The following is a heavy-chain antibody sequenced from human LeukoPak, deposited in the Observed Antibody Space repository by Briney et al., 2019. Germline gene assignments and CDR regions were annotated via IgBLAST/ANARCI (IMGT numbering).Heavy chain of an antibody. CDR2: INHSGST. CDR1: GGSFSGYY. V-gene: IGHV4-34*01. Sequence: PSETLSLTCTVSGGSFSGYYWSWIRQPPGKGLEWIGEINHSGSTNYNPSLKSRVTISVDTSKNQFSLKLSSVTAADTAVYYCASPRPPTDYWGQGTLVTVSS. CDR3: ASPRPPTDY. J-gene: IGHJ4*02.